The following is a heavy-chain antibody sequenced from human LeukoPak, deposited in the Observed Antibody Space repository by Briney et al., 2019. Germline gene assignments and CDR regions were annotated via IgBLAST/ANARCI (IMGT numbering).Heavy chain of an antibody. J-gene: IGHJ4*02. CDR3: ARDDSSGYSPFDY. V-gene: IGHV1-69*04. D-gene: IGHD3-22*01. CDR1: GGTFSSYA. Sequence: SVKVSCKASGGTFSSYAISWVRQAPGQGLEWMGRIIPILGIANYAQKFQGRVTITADKSTSTAYMELSSLRSEDTAVYYCARDDSSGYSPFDYWGQGTLVTVSS. CDR2: IIPILGIA.